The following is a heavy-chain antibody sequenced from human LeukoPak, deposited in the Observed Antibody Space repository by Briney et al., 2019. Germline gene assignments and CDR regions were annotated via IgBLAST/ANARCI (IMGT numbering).Heavy chain of an antibody. D-gene: IGHD3-3*01. Sequence: PSETLSLTCTVSGGSISSSSYYWGWLRQPPGKGLEWIGSIYYSGSTYYNPSLKSRVTISVDTSKNQFSLKLSSVTAADTAVYYCARHRLGRFLEWLPPYYFDYWGQGTLVTVSS. CDR2: IYYSGST. V-gene: IGHV4-39*01. CDR3: ARHRLGRFLEWLPPYYFDY. J-gene: IGHJ4*02. CDR1: GGSISSSSYY.